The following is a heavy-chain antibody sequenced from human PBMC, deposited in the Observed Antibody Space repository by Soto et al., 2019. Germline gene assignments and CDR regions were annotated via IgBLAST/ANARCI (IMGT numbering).Heavy chain of an antibody. J-gene: IGHJ4*02. CDR1: GGSISSGGYS. V-gene: IGHV4-30-2*01. CDR3: ARGGGLGAEAGNY. CDR2: IYHSGST. Sequence: SETLSLTCAVSGGSISSGGYSWSWIRQPPGKGLEWIGYIYHSGSTYYNPSLKSRVTISVDRSKNQFSLKLSSVTAADTAVYYCARGGGLGAEAGNYWGQGTLVTVS. D-gene: IGHD6-19*01.